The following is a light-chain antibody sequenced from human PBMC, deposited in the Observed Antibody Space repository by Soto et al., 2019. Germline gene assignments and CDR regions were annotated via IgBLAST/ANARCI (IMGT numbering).Light chain of an antibody. CDR2: GAS. Sequence: EIVLTQSPGTPSLSPGERATLSCRASQSVSSSYLAWYQQKPGQGPRLLIYGASSRATGIPDRFSGSGSGTDFTLTISRLGPEDFAVYYCQQYGSSPRTFGQGTKV. J-gene: IGKJ1*01. CDR1: QSVSSSY. V-gene: IGKV3-20*01. CDR3: QQYGSSPRT.